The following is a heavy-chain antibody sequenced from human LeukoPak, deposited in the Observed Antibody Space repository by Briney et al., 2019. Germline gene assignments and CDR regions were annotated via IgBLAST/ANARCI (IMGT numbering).Heavy chain of an antibody. D-gene: IGHD5-24*01. Sequence: ASVKVSCKASGGTFSSYAISWVRQAPGQGLEWMGGIIPIFGTANYAQKFQGRVTITADESTSTAYMELSSLRSEDTAVYYCAGVEMATITGYFDYWGQGTLVTVSS. CDR1: GGTFSSYA. J-gene: IGHJ4*02. V-gene: IGHV1-69*13. CDR3: AGVEMATITGYFDY. CDR2: IIPIFGTA.